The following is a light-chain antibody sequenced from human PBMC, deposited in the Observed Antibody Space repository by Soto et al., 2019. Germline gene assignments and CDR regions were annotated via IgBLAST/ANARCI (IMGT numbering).Light chain of an antibody. CDR1: QSVNKY. J-gene: IGKJ5*01. CDR2: DAS. Sequence: EIVLTQSPATLSLSPGERATLSCRASQSVNKYLVWYQQKPGQAPRLLIYDASKRATGTPYRFSGSGSGTDFALTISSREPEDFAVYYCQQRSNWPPITFGQGTRLEIK. CDR3: QQRSNWPPIT. V-gene: IGKV3-11*01.